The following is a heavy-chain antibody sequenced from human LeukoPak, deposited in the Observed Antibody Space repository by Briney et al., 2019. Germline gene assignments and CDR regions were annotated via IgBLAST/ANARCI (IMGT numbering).Heavy chain of an antibody. CDR1: GGSISSSSYY. D-gene: IGHD2-2*01. Sequence: KPSETLSLTCTVSGGSISSSSYYWGWIRQPPGKGLEWIGYVYYTGSTNYNPSLKSRVTISIDTSKTHFSLKLSSVTAADTAVYYCARVVCTTTSCEKRGAFDIWGQGTMVTVSS. V-gene: IGHV4-61*03. CDR2: VYYTGST. J-gene: IGHJ3*02. CDR3: ARVVCTTTSCEKRGAFDI.